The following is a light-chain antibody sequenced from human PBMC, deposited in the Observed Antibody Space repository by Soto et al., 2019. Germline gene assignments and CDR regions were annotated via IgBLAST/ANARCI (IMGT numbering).Light chain of an antibody. CDR1: SSNIGSNP. CDR3: AAWDDSLNGVL. CDR2: NNN. Sequence: QSVLTQPPSASGTPGQRVTISCSGSSSNIGSNPVHWYQQVPGTAPKLLIHNNNQRPSGVPARFSGSKSGTSASLAIGGLQSEDEADYYCAAWDDSLNGVLFGGGTKLTVL. V-gene: IGLV1-44*01. J-gene: IGLJ2*01.